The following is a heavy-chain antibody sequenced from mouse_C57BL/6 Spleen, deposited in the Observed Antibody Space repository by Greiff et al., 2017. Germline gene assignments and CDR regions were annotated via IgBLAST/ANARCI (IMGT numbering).Heavy chain of an antibody. Sequence: VQLQQSDAELVKPGASVKISCKVSGYTFTDHSIHWMKQRPEQGLEWIGYIYPRDGSPKYNEKFKGKDTLTADKSYSTAYMQLNSLTSEDSAVYVCARSVPPNTFAYWGQGTLVTVSA. J-gene: IGHJ3*01. CDR1: GYTFTDHS. D-gene: IGHD4-1*01. CDR3: ARSVPPNTFAY. CDR2: IYPRDGSP. V-gene: IGHV1-78*01.